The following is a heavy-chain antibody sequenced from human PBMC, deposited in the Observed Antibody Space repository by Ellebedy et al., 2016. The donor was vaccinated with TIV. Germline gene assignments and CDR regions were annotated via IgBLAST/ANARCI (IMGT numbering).Heavy chain of an antibody. CDR3: ARLDGYNFDY. D-gene: IGHD5-24*01. CDR2: IYYSGST. V-gene: IGHV4-59*01. Sequence: SETLSLTCTVSGGSISSYYWSWIRQPPGKGLEWIGYIYYSGSTNYNPSLKSRVTILVDTSKNQFSLKLSSVTAADTAVYYCARLDGYNFDYWGQGTLVTVSS. J-gene: IGHJ4*02. CDR1: GGSISSYY.